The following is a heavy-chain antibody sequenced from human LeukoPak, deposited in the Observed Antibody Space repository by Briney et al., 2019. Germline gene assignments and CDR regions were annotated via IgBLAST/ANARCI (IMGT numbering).Heavy chain of an antibody. Sequence: PGGFLRLSCAASGFPVNNNYMSWVRQAPGKGLEWVSVLYSDGTTSYADSVKGRFTISRDNSKNTVYLQMSYLRVEDTALYYCTREGINVWSENGPAWENYWGQGTLVTVSS. V-gene: IGHV3-66*01. CDR2: LYSDGTT. CDR3: TREGINVWSENGPAWENY. J-gene: IGHJ4*02. D-gene: IGHD3-3*01. CDR1: GFPVNNNY.